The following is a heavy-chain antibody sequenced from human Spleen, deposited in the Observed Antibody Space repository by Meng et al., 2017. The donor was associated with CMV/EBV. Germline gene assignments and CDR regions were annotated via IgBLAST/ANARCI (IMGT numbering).Heavy chain of an antibody. CDR1: GGSISSSNW. V-gene: IGHV4-4*02. Sequence: GSLRLSCAVSGGSISSSNWWSWVRQPPGKGLEWIGEIYHSGSTNYNPSLKSRVTISVDKSKNQFSLKLSSVTAADTAVYYCASRGPTVTVDYWGQGTLVTVSS. J-gene: IGHJ4*02. CDR2: IYHSGST. D-gene: IGHD4-11*01. CDR3: ASRGPTVTVDY.